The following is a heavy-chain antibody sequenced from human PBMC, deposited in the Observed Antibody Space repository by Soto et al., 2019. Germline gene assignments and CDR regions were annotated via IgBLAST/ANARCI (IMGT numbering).Heavy chain of an antibody. D-gene: IGHD2-15*01. J-gene: IGHJ4*02. V-gene: IGHV1-46*01. CDR3: ARVYCSGGGCYGIDY. CDR2: INPSGGST. CDR1: GYTFTSYY. Sequence: ASVKVSCKASGYTFTSYYMHWVRQAPGQGLEWMGIINPSGGSTSYAQKFQGRVTMTRDTSTSTVYTELSSLRSEDTAVYYCARVYCSGGGCYGIDYWGQGTLVTVSS.